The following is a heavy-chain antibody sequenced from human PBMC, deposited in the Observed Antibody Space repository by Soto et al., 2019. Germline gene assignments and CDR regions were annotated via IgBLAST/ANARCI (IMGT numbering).Heavy chain of an antibody. CDR1: GFTFRTND. CDR3: ARGWLRRGYLDY. Sequence: EEQLVESGGGLVQPGGSLRLSCAASGFTFRTNDMHWVRQAPGKGLEWVAGIGTAVDTYYPDSVKGRFTISRDNAKSSLYLQMKSLRAGDTAVYYCARGWLRRGYLDYWGQGTLVTVSS. J-gene: IGHJ4*02. V-gene: IGHV3-13*04. CDR2: IGTAVDT. D-gene: IGHD5-12*01.